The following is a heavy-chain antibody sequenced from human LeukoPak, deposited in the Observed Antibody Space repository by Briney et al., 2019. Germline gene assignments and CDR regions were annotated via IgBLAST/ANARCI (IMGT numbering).Heavy chain of an antibody. Sequence: SVKVSCKASGGTFSSYAISWVRQAPGQGLEWMGGIIPIFGTANYAQKFQGRVTITTDESTSTAYMELSSLRSEDTAVYYCARSLYRYRSSWYAGDYWGQGTLVTVSS. D-gene: IGHD6-13*01. CDR3: ARSLYRYRSSWYAGDY. V-gene: IGHV1-69*05. J-gene: IGHJ4*02. CDR2: IIPIFGTA. CDR1: GGTFSSYA.